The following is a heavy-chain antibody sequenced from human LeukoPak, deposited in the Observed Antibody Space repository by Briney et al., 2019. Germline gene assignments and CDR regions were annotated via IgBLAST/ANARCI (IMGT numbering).Heavy chain of an antibody. CDR2: INWNGGST. Sequence: GGSLRLSCAASGFTFDDYGMSWVRQAPGKGLEWVSGINWNGGSTGYADSVKGRFTISRDNAKNSLYLQMNSLRAEDTALYYCARYLSMVRGGYMDVWGKGTTVTVSS. CDR3: ARYLSMVRGGYMDV. CDR1: GFTFDDYG. D-gene: IGHD3-10*01. J-gene: IGHJ6*03. V-gene: IGHV3-20*04.